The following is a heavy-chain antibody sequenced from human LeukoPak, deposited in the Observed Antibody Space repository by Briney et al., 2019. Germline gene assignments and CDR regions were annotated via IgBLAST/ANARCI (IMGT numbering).Heavy chain of an antibody. CDR3: ASAYYSFDY. Sequence: GGSLRLSCATSGFTLSAYGLHWVRQAPGKGLEWVAFIGHDGSNRYHADSVKGRFTISRDKSKNTVYLQMDGLTAEDTAVYYCASAYYSFDYWGLGTLVTVSS. V-gene: IGHV3-30*02. CDR1: GFTLSAYG. J-gene: IGHJ4*02. CDR2: IGHDGSNR. D-gene: IGHD1-26*01.